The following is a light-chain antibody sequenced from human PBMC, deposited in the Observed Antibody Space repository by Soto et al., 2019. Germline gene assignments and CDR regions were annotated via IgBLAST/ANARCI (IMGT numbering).Light chain of an antibody. CDR1: TIDVDSSNY. CDR3: CSYATTFYV. Sequence: QSVLTQPRSVSGSPGQSVTISCTGPTIDVDSSNYVSWYQQHPGKAPKLMIYDVSERPSGVPDRFSGSKSGSTASLTISGLQAGDEADYYCCSYATTFYVLGSGTKVTVL. V-gene: IGLV2-11*01. J-gene: IGLJ1*01. CDR2: DVS.